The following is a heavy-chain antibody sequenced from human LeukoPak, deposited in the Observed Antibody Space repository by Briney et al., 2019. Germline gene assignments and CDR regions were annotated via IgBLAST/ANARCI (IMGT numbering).Heavy chain of an antibody. J-gene: IGHJ4*02. CDR3: AKDEEVVDFDY. Sequence: PGGSLRLSCAASGFTFSRYAMSWVRQARGKGLGWVSAISGSGGSIYYVDSVRGRFTISRDNSKNTLHLQMNSLRAEDTAVYYCAKDEEVVDFDYWGQGTLVTVSS. D-gene: IGHD2-15*01. CDR1: GFTFSRYA. CDR2: ISGSGGSI. V-gene: IGHV3-23*01.